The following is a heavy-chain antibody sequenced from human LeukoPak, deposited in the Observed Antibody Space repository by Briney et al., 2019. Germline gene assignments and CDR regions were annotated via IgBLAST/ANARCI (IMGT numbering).Heavy chain of an antibody. V-gene: IGHV4-39*02. Sequence: SETLSLTCTVSGGSISSSSYYWGWIRQPPGKGLEWIGSIYYSGSTYYNPSLKSRVTISVDTSKSQFSLKLSSVTAADTAVYYCAKEGDYYGSGSYRDGFDIWGQGTRATVSS. J-gene: IGHJ3*02. CDR3: AKEGDYYGSGSYRDGFDI. CDR1: GGSISSSSYY. D-gene: IGHD3-10*01. CDR2: IYYSGST.